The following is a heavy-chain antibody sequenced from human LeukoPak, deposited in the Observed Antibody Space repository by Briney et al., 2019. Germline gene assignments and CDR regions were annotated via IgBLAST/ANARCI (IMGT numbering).Heavy chain of an antibody. J-gene: IGHJ4*02. CDR3: AREAGDCGSTSCFLDY. Sequence: ASVKVSCKASGYTFTSYYMHWVRQAPGQGLEWMGIINPSGGSTSYAQKFQGRVTMTRDTSTSTVYMELSSLRSEDTAVYYCAREAGDCGSTSCFLDYWGQGTLVTVSS. CDR2: INPSGGST. V-gene: IGHV1-46*01. CDR1: GYTFTSYY. D-gene: IGHD2-2*01.